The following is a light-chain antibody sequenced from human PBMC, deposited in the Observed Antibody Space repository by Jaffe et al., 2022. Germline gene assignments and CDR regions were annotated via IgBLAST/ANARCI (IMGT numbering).Light chain of an antibody. CDR3: QQYGSSPPRT. Sequence: EIVLTQSPGTLSLSPGERATLSCRASQSISNYLAWYQQKPGQAPRLLIYGASSRATGIPDRFSGSGSGTDFTLTISRLEPEDFAVYYCQQYGSSPPRTFGQGTKVEIK. V-gene: IGKV3-20*01. CDR2: GAS. CDR1: QSISNY. J-gene: IGKJ1*01.